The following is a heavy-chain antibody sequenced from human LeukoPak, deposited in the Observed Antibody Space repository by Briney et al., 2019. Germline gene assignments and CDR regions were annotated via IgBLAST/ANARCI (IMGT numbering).Heavy chain of an antibody. CDR3: ARDHSRITIFGVVIFSCVDY. Sequence: GGSLRLSCAASGFTFSSYAMHWVRQAPGKGLEWVAVISYDGSNKYYADSVKGRFTISRDNSKNTLYLQMNSLRAEDTAVYYCARDHSRITIFGVVIFSCVDYWGQGTLVTVSS. CDR2: ISYDGSNK. J-gene: IGHJ4*02. V-gene: IGHV3-30-3*01. D-gene: IGHD3-3*01. CDR1: GFTFSSYA.